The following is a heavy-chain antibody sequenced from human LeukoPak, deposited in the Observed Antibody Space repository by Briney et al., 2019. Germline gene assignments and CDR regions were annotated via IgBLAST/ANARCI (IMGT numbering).Heavy chain of an antibody. V-gene: IGHV4-38-2*02. Sequence: PSETLSLTCTVSGYSISSGYYWGWIRQPPGKGLEWIGSIYHSGSTYYNPSLKSRVTISVDTSKNQFSLKLSSVTAADTAVYYCASWVVRGVIGFDYWGQGTLVTVSS. J-gene: IGHJ4*02. CDR2: IYHSGST. D-gene: IGHD3-10*01. CDR3: ASWVVRGVIGFDY. CDR1: GYSISSGYY.